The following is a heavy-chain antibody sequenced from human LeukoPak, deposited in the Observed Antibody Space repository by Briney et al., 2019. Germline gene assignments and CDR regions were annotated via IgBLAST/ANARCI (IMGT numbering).Heavy chain of an antibody. CDR1: GFTFSHYA. V-gene: IGHV3-23*01. J-gene: IGHJ4*02. Sequence: GGSLRLSCAVSGFTFSHYAMSWVRQAPGKGLDWVSAISGSGGSTYYADSVKGRFTISRDNSKNTLSLQINSLTAEDTAVYYCVKGQLRGIVVVTTDYWGQGTLVTVSS. CDR2: ISGSGGST. CDR3: VKGQLRGIVVVTTDY. D-gene: IGHD3-22*01.